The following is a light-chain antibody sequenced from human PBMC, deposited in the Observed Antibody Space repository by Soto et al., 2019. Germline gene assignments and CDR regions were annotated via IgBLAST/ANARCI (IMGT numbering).Light chain of an antibody. CDR1: HSVSSSY. J-gene: IGKJ5*01. V-gene: IGKV3D-20*02. CDR2: DAS. CDR3: QQRTYSIT. Sequence: LTQAPVTLSLCPEERATGSCRATHSVSSSYLAWYQQKPGQAPRLLIYDASHRATGIPVRFSGSGSGTDFTLTISSLEPEDFAVYYCQQRTYSITFGQGTRLEI.